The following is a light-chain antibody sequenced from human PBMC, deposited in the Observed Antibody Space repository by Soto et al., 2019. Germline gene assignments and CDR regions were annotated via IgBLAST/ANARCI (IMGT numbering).Light chain of an antibody. CDR1: QGIFNF. J-gene: IGKJ1*01. CDR2: DAS. CDR3: QQYNSYST. V-gene: IGKV1-5*01. Sequence: DIKFTQSPSFLSASVGDRVTITGRASQGIFNFLAWYQQKPGKAPKLLIYDASSLESGVPSRFSGSGSGTEFTLTISSLQPDDFATYYCQQYNSYSTFGQGPKVDI.